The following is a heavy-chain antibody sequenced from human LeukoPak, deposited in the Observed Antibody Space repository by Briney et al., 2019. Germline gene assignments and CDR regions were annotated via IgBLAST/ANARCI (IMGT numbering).Heavy chain of an antibody. CDR1: GYSFTSYW. CDR3: ARHGRRYYYDSSGPNSDY. J-gene: IGHJ4*02. D-gene: IGHD3-22*01. Sequence: GESLKISCKGSGYSFTSYWIGWVRQMPGKGLEWMGIIYPGDSDTRYSPSFQGQVTISADKSISTAYLQWSSLEASDTAMYYCARHGRRYYYDSSGPNSDYWGQGTLVTVSS. V-gene: IGHV5-51*01. CDR2: IYPGDSDT.